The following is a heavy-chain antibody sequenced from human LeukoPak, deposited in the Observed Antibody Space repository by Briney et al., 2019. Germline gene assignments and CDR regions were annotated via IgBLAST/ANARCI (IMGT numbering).Heavy chain of an antibody. D-gene: IGHD6-19*01. V-gene: IGHV4-59*08. CDR2: IYYSGST. J-gene: IGHJ5*02. CDR1: GGSISSYY. CDR3: ARHGPQVVAVADNWFDP. Sequence: SETLSLTCTVSGGSISSYYWSWIRQPPGKGLEWIGYIYYSGSTNYNPSLKSRVTISVDTSKNQFSLKLSSVTAADTAVYYCARHGPQVVAVADNWFDPWGQGTLVTVSS.